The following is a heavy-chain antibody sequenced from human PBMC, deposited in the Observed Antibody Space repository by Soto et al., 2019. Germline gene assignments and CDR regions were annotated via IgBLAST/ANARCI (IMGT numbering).Heavy chain of an antibody. D-gene: IGHD1-20*01. Sequence: PGESLKISCEGVGYNFASSLYSYWIAWVRQMAGKGLEWMGIIYPGASDTRYSPSFQGQVTISVDKSASTAYLQWSGLKASDTAIYYCARYSWNYLLAYYNGMDVWGQGTTVTVSS. CDR2: IYPGASDT. CDR3: ARYSWNYLLAYYNGMDV. CDR1: GYNFASSLYSYW. J-gene: IGHJ6*02. V-gene: IGHV5-51*01.